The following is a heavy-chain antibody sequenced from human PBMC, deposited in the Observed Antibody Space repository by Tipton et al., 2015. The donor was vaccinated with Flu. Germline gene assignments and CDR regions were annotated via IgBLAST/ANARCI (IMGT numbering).Heavy chain of an antibody. J-gene: IGHJ4*02. CDR1: GGSISGYH. D-gene: IGHD3-22*01. CDR3: ARDLKWSSAYYNPFGY. CDR2: IYTNGNT. Sequence: PGLVKPSETLSLTCSVSGGSISGYHWTWIRQPAGKGLEWIGRIYTNGNTNYNPSLRSRVTMSVDTSKNQFSLKLNSVTAADTAVYFCARDLKWSSAYYNPFGYWGQGILVTVSS. V-gene: IGHV4-4*07.